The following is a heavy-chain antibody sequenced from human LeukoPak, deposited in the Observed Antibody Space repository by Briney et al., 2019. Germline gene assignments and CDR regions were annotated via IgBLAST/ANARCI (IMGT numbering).Heavy chain of an antibody. CDR2: IIPILGIA. Sequence: SVKVSCKASGGTFSSYAISWVRQAPGQGLEWMGRIIPILGIANYAQKFQGRVTITADKSTSTAYMELSSLRAEDTAVYYCARARDVAAGDDYWGQGTLVTVSS. CDR3: ARARDVAAGDDY. CDR1: GGTFSSYA. J-gene: IGHJ4*02. V-gene: IGHV1-69*04. D-gene: IGHD6-13*01.